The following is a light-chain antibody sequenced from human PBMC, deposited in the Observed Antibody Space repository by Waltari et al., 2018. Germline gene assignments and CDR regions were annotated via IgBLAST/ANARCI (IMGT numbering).Light chain of an antibody. CDR3: MQSIQPPYT. V-gene: IGKV2D-29*01. CDR1: HSLMHKDGKTY. J-gene: IGKJ2*01. CDR2: DVS. Sequence: DILMTQSPLPPSVTLGYPASISCKSTHSLMHKDGKTYFYWYLQKPGQPPRLLIYDVSKRFSGVPDRFSGSGSGTDFTLEIKRVEAEDVGVYYCMQSIQPPYTFGQGTKLEI.